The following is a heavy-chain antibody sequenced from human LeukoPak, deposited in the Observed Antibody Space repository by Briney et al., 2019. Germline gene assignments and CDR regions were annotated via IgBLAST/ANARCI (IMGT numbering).Heavy chain of an antibody. Sequence: GGSLRLSCAASGFTFSTYAMTWVRQAPGKGLEWVSGISGSGGYTYYADSVKGRFTISRDNSKNTLYLQMNSLRAEDTAVYYCAKEITMVRGVIDIDDAFDIWGQGTMVTVSS. CDR1: GFTFSTYA. CDR3: AKEITMVRGVIDIDDAFDI. CDR2: ISGSGGYT. J-gene: IGHJ3*02. V-gene: IGHV3-23*01. D-gene: IGHD3-10*01.